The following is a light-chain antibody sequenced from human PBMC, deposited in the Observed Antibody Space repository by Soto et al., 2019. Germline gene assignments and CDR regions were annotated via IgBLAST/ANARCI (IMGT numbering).Light chain of an antibody. CDR2: QAS. Sequence: DIQMTQSPSSPSASVGDRVTITCRASQSISSWLAWYQQKPGKAPKLLIFQASILETEVPSRFSGSGSGTEFTLTINSLQPDDFAAYYCQQYDRYPYTFGQGTKLEIK. V-gene: IGKV1-5*03. CDR3: QQYDRYPYT. CDR1: QSISSW. J-gene: IGKJ2*01.